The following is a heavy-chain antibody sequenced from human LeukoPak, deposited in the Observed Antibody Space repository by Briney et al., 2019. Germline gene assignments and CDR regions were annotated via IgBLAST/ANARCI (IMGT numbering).Heavy chain of an antibody. CDR1: GGTFSSYA. D-gene: IGHD4-17*01. Sequence: SVKVSCKASGGTFSSYAISRVRQAPGQGLEWMGRIIPIFGIANYAQKFQGRVTITADKSTSTAYMELSSQRSEDTAVYYCAREGEYGDYVFDYWGQGTLVTISS. V-gene: IGHV1-69*04. CDR3: AREGEYGDYVFDY. J-gene: IGHJ4*02. CDR2: IIPIFGIA.